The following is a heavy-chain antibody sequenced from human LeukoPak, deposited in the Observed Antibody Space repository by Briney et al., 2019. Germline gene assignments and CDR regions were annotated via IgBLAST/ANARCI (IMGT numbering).Heavy chain of an antibody. Sequence: SQTLSITCAISGDSVSSNSAAWNWIRQSPSRGLEWLGRTYYRSKWYNDYAVSVKSRITINPDTSKNQFSLQLNSVTPEDTAVYYCARDRLQLWPYYYYGMDVWGQGTTVTVSS. V-gene: IGHV6-1*01. D-gene: IGHD5-18*01. CDR2: TYYRSKWYN. CDR1: GDSVSSNSAA. J-gene: IGHJ6*02. CDR3: ARDRLQLWPYYYYGMDV.